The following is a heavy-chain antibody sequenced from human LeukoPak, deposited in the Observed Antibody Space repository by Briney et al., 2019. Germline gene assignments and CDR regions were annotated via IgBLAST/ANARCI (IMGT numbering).Heavy chain of an antibody. CDR2: MNPNSGNT. J-gene: IGHJ5*02. CDR3: ARGPVLLWFGESSTGSDP. V-gene: IGHV1-8*01. D-gene: IGHD3-10*01. Sequence: ASVKVSCKASGYTFTSYDINWVRQATGQGLEWMGWMNPNSGNTGYAQKFQGRVTMTRNTSISTAYMELSSLRSEDTAVYYCARGPVLLWFGESSTGSDPWGQGTLVTVSS. CDR1: GYTFTSYD.